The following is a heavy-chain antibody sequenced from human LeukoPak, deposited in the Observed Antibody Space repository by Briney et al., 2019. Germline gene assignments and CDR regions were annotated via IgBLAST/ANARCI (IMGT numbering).Heavy chain of an antibody. J-gene: IGHJ4*02. D-gene: IGHD3-16*01. V-gene: IGHV4-4*07. CDR1: GGSIGTYY. CDR3: VRDGPSWGLL. Sequence: SETLSLTCTVSGGSIGTYYWSWIRQPAGEGLEWIGRIYTTGSANYNPSLKSRVTISLDTSKNQFSLKLSSVTAAGTAVYYCVRDGPSWGLLWGQGALVTVSS. CDR2: IYTTGSA.